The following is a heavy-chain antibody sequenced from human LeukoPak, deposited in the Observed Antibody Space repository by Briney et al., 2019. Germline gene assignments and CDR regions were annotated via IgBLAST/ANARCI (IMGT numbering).Heavy chain of an antibody. Sequence: PSETLSLTCAVYGGSLSGYYWSWVRQPPGKGLEWIGGINHSGSAKYNPALKSRVTISVDTSKNQSSLKLSSVTAAATAVYYCARVRQQLVPAYFDYWGQGTLVTVSS. J-gene: IGHJ4*02. D-gene: IGHD6-13*01. V-gene: IGHV4-34*01. CDR3: ARVRQQLVPAYFDY. CDR1: GGSLSGYY. CDR2: INHSGSA.